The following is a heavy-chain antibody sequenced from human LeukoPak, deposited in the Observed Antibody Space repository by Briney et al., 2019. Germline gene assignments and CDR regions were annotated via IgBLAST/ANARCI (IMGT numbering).Heavy chain of an antibody. Sequence: GGSLRLSCAASGFTFSNYWMNWVRQAPGKGLEWVAHIKQDGSEKYYVDSVKGRFTISRDNSKNTLYLQMNSLRAEDTAVYYCAKGSPPYDSSGYYPEYWGQGTLVTVSS. CDR1: GFTFSNYW. D-gene: IGHD3-22*01. J-gene: IGHJ4*02. CDR2: IKQDGSEK. V-gene: IGHV3-7*01. CDR3: AKGSPPYDSSGYYPEY.